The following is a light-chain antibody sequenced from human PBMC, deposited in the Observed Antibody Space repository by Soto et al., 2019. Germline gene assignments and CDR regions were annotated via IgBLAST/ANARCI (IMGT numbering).Light chain of an antibody. Sequence: EIVLTQSPGTLSLSPGEGATLSCRASQSFTSNYLAWYQQKPGQAPRLLIYGASNRATGIPDRFSGSGSGTDFTLTISRLEPEDFAMYYCQQYGSSRTFGQGTKVEIK. V-gene: IGKV3-20*01. CDR1: QSFTSNY. CDR3: QQYGSSRT. J-gene: IGKJ1*01. CDR2: GAS.